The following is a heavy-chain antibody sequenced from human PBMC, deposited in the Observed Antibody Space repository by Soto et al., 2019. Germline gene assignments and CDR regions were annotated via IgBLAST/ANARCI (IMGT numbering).Heavy chain of an antibody. D-gene: IGHD1-7*01. V-gene: IGHV4-34*01. CDR1: GGSFSGYY. CDR3: ARGYNWNYVSPYYFDY. Sequence: KTSETLSLTCAVYGGSFSGYYWSWIRQPPGKGLEWIGEINHSGSTNYNPSLKSRVTISVDTSKNQFSLKLSSVTAADTAVYYCARGYNWNYVSPYYFDYWGQGTLVTVSS. CDR2: INHSGST. J-gene: IGHJ4*02.